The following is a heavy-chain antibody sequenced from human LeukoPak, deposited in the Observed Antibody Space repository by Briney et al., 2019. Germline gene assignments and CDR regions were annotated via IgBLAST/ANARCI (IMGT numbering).Heavy chain of an antibody. D-gene: IGHD2-15*01. J-gene: IGHJ4*02. CDR2: ISYDGSNK. V-gene: IGHV3-30*18. CDR3: AKDPSYCSGGSCFPFDY. Sequence: GRSLRLSCAASGFTFSSYGMHWVRQAPGKGLEWVAVISYDGSNKYYADSVKGRFTISRDNSKNTLYLQMNSLRAEDTAVYYCAKDPSYCSGGSCFPFDYWGQGTLVTVSS. CDR1: GFTFSSYG.